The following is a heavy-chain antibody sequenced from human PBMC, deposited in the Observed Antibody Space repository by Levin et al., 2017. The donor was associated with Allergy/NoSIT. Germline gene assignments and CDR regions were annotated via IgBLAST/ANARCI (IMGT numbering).Heavy chain of an antibody. Sequence: KVSCAASGFTFSDSAMNWVRQASGKGLEWVGHIRSKANNHATTYAESVKGRFTISRDDSKNTAYLQLNSLKTEDTAVYYCAKDYNHGVDVWGQGTTVSVSS. J-gene: IGHJ6*02. CDR1: GFTFSDSA. CDR2: IRSKANNHAT. V-gene: IGHV3-73*01. CDR3: AKDYNHGVDV. D-gene: IGHD4-11*01.